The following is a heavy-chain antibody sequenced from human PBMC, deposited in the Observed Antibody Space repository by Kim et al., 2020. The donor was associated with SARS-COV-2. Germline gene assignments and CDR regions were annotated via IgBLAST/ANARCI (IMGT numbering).Heavy chain of an antibody. CDR3: ASTEPRIFGTLQFDP. V-gene: IGHV3-74*03. Sequence: GGSLRLSCAASGFRFSTYWMHWVRQAPGKGLVWVARVDPYGCLTTYADSVKGRFTISRDNAKNTLYLQMNSLRVEDTAVYYCASTEPRIFGTLQFDPWGRGTLVTVPS. J-gene: IGHJ5*02. D-gene: IGHD3-9*01. CDR2: VDPYGCLT. CDR1: GFRFSTYW.